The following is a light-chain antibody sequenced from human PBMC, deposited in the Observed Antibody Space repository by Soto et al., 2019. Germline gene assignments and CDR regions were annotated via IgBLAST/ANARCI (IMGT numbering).Light chain of an antibody. CDR1: QGISSY. J-gene: IGKJ1*01. CDR2: AAS. Sequence: DIQLTQSPSFLSASVGDRVTITCRASQGISSYLAWYQQKPGKAPKLLIYAASTLQSGVPSKFSGSASGTDFTLTISSLQPEDFATYYCQQSYSYPTFGQGTKVDIK. V-gene: IGKV1-9*01. CDR3: QQSYSYPT.